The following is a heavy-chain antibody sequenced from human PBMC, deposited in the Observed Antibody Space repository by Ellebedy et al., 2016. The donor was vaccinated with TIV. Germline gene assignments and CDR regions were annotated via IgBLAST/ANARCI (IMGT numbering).Heavy chain of an antibody. J-gene: IGHJ6*02. CDR1: GGSVSSGSYF. D-gene: IGHD3-9*01. CDR2: VYHTGST. Sequence: SETLSLTCSVSGGSVSSGSYFWSWIRQPPGKGLEWIGYVYHTGSTNYSPSLKSRVTISIDTSKNDFSLKVSSVTAADTAVYYCAREDYDILTGYSSGMDVWGQGTTVIVSS. V-gene: IGHV4-61*03. CDR3: AREDYDILTGYSSGMDV.